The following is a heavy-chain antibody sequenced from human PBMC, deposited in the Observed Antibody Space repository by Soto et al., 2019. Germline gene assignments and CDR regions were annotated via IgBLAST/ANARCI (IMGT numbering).Heavy chain of an antibody. CDR2: IYPGDSDT. CDR1: GYTFTSYW. Sequence: KVSCKASGYTFTSYWIGWVRQMPGKGLEWMGIIYPGDSDTRYSPSFQGQVTISADKSISTAYLQWSSLKASDTAMYYCARPYYYAPSGSHPNAPHFFDQWGPGTVVTVSS. V-gene: IGHV5-51*01. D-gene: IGHD3-22*01. J-gene: IGHJ4*02. CDR3: ARPYYYAPSGSHPNAPHFFDQ.